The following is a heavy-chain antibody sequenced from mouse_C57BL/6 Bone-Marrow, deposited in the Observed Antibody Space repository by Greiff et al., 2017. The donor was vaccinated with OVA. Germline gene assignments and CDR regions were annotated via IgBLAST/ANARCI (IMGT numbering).Heavy chain of an antibody. D-gene: IGHD2-3*01. CDR1: GFNIKNSY. CDR2: IDPADGDT. V-gene: IGHV14-3*01. Sequence: VQLQQSVAELVRPGASVKLSCTASGFNIKNSYMHWVKQRTEQGLEWIGRIDPADGDTKYAPKFQGKATITADTSSNTAYLQLSSLTSEDTAINYWARGSFYGGYRRDYWGQGTMVTVSA. J-gene: IGHJ3*01. CDR3: ARGSFYGGYRRDY.